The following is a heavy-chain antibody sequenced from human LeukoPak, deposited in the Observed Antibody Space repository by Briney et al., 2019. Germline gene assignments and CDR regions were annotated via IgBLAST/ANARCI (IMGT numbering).Heavy chain of an antibody. CDR3: ARRRITMVRGRTPSFYFDY. V-gene: IGHV4-31*03. Sequence: SETLSLTCTVSGGSISSGGYYWSWIRQHPGKGLEWIGYIYYSGSTYYTPSLKSRVTISVDTSKNQFSLKLSSVTAADTAVYYCARRRITMVRGRTPSFYFDYWGQGTLVTVSS. CDR2: IYYSGST. CDR1: GGSISSGGYY. J-gene: IGHJ4*02. D-gene: IGHD3-10*01.